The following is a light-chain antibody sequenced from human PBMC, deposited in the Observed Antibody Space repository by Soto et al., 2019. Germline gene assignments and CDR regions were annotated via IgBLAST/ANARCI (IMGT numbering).Light chain of an antibody. J-gene: IGKJ4*01. CDR1: QSVGSN. V-gene: IGKV3-15*01. Sequence: EIVLTQSPATLSVSPGERATLSCRASQSVGSNLAWYQQKPGQAPRLLIYGSSTRATGIPARFSGSGSGTEFTLTISSLQSEDFAVYYCQQHNNWPLHTLGGGTKVDIK. CDR2: GSS. CDR3: QQHNNWPLHT.